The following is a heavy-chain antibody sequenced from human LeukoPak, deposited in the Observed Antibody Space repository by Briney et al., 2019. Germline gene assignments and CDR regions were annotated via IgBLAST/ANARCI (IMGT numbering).Heavy chain of an antibody. J-gene: IGHJ3*02. CDR3: ARGGTAVIAPYDFDI. D-gene: IGHD4-23*01. CDR1: GGSICSCY. Sequence: SETLSVTCTVPGGSICSCYWCCISQTLREGLWWSGYIYYIVSANCNPSVKGPVAMSVDTSKKQFSLKLSSLTAADTAVYYCARGGTAVIAPYDFDIWGQGTMVTVSS. CDR2: IYYIVSA. V-gene: IGHV4-59*01.